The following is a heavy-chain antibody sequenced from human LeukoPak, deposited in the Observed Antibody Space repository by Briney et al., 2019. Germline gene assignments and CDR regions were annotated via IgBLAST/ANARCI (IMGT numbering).Heavy chain of an antibody. CDR3: ARGLGVVTAQSEQPKPRYFDL. J-gene: IGHJ2*01. D-gene: IGHD2-21*02. CDR2: ISGYNGNT. V-gene: IGHV1-18*01. Sequence: ASVKVSCKDSGYTFISYGISWVRQAPGQGLEWMGWISGYNGNTNYAQTLQGRVTMTTDTSTSTAYMELRSLRSDDTAVYYCARGLGVVTAQSEQPKPRYFDLWGRGTQVTVSS. CDR1: GYTFISYG.